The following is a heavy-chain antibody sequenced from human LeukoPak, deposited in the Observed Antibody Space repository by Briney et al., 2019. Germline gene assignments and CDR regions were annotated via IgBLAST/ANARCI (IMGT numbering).Heavy chain of an antibody. D-gene: IGHD3-10*01. J-gene: IGHJ4*02. CDR1: GFTFSSYA. CDR2: ISYDGSNK. Sequence: GRSLRLSCVASGFTFSSYAMHWVRQAPGKGLEWVAVISYDGSNKYYADSVKGRFTISRDNSKNTLYLQMNSLRAENTAVYYCAKGVVLRGGADYWGQGTLVTVSS. CDR3: AKGVVLRGGADY. V-gene: IGHV3-30-3*01.